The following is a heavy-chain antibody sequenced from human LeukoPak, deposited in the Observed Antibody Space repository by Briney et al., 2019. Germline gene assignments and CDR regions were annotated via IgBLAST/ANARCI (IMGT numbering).Heavy chain of an antibody. CDR1: GFTFSIYA. J-gene: IGHJ4*02. D-gene: IGHD3-3*01. CDR3: AKEHDYSNAAPEWGFDS. Sequence: GGSLRLSCAASGFTFSIYAMSWVRQAPGKGLEWVSGISGSSSHTMDADSVRGRFTISRDNTRNTLYLHMNSLRAEDTALYYCAKEHDYSNAAPEWGFDSWGQGTLVTVSS. CDR2: ISGSSSHT. V-gene: IGHV3-23*01.